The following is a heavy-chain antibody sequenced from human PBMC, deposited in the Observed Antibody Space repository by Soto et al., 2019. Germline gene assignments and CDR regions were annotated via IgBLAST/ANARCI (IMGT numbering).Heavy chain of an antibody. J-gene: IGHJ4*02. CDR3: ARVRSSSWYNGTFYFDS. CDR1: GGTFTTYD. CDR2: IIPLFDAT. V-gene: IGHV1-69*06. D-gene: IGHD6-19*01. Sequence: QVQLVQSGAEVRKPGSSVKVSCKASGGTFTTYDISWVRQAPGQGLEWMGGIIPLFDATKYAQKFQGRVKITVDKSTGTAYMELSSLRSEDTAMYYCARVRSSSWYNGTFYFDSWGQGTLVIVSS.